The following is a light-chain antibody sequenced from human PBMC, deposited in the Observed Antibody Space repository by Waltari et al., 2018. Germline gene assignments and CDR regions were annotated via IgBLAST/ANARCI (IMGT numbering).Light chain of an antibody. CDR1: QSVTSSH. Sequence: ETVLTQSPGTLSLSPGERATLSCRASQSVTSSHLAWYQQKPGQAPRLLIYGASSRATGIPDRFSGSGSGTDFTLTITRLEPEDFAVYYCQQYSNSPRTFGQGTEVEIK. CDR2: GAS. CDR3: QQYSNSPRT. V-gene: IGKV3-20*01. J-gene: IGKJ1*01.